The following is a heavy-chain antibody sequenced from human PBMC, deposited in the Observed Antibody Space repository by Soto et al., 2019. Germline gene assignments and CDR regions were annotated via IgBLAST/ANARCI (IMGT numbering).Heavy chain of an antibody. CDR3: ARSAITLFGVVSIPPHYYSEMDV. D-gene: IGHD3-3*01. CDR1: GGTFNRYA. Sequence: QVQLVQSGAEVKKPGSSVKVSCKASGGTFNRYAISWVRQAPGQGLEWMGGIIPIFGIGNDAQRFQGRVTITADESTGTAYMELSSLRSEDTGVYYCARSAITLFGVVSIPPHYYSEMDVWCQGTTVTVSS. V-gene: IGHV1-69*01. CDR2: IIPIFGIG. J-gene: IGHJ6*02.